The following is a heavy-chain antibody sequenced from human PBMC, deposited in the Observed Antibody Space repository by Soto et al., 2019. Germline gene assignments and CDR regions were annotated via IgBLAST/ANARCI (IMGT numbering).Heavy chain of an antibody. Sequence: GASVKVSFKASGYSFTGYSMHWVRQAPGQGLEWMGWINPKNGATNYARKFQGWVTMIRDTSISTVYMELRNLKTEDTAVYYCTTDQDIAVAGTQDYWGQGTLVTVSS. V-gene: IGHV1-2*04. J-gene: IGHJ4*02. CDR3: TTDQDIAVAGTQDY. CDR1: GYSFTGYS. CDR2: INPKNGAT. D-gene: IGHD6-19*01.